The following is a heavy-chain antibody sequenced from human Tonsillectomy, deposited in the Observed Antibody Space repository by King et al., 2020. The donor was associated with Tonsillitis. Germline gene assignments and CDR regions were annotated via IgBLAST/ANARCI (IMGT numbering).Heavy chain of an antibody. Sequence: VQLVESGGGLVKPGGSLRLSCAASGFTFGDYYMIWIRQAPGKGLEWVSYTISSGFTIYYSDTVKGRFTISGVIAKNSLYLQMNGLRAEDTAVYYCARDSGASRAFDFWGQGTMVTVSS. CDR1: GFTFGDYY. J-gene: IGHJ3*01. CDR3: ARDSGASRAFDF. V-gene: IGHV3-11*01. CDR2: TISSGFTI.